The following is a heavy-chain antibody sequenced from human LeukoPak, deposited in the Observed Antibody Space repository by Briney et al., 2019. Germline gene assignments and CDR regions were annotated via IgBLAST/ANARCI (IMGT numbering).Heavy chain of an antibody. J-gene: IGHJ3*02. CDR2: ISGSADST. CDR3: AKHYYGSGSSFAFDI. D-gene: IGHD3-10*01. CDR1: GYSISSGYY. Sequence: ETLSLTCTVSGYSISSGYYWGWIRQPPGKGLEWVSGISGSADSTNDADSVKGRFTISRDNSKNTLYLQMNSLRAEDTALYYCAKHYYGSGSSFAFDIWGQGTMVTVSS. V-gene: IGHV3-23*01.